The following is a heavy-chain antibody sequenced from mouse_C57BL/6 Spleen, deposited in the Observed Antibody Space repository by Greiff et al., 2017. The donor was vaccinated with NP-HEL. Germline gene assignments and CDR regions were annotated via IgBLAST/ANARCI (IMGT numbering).Heavy chain of an antibody. CDR2: IWSGGST. CDR3: ARTDGNHYAMDY. CDR1: GFSLTSYG. J-gene: IGHJ4*01. Sequence: QVQLKESGPGLVQPSQILSITCTVSGFSLTSYGVHWVRQSPGKGLEWLGVIWSGGSTDYNAAFISRLSISKDNSKSQVFFKMNSLQADDTAIYYCARTDGNHYAMDYWGQGTSVTVSS. V-gene: IGHV2-2*01. D-gene: IGHD2-1*01.